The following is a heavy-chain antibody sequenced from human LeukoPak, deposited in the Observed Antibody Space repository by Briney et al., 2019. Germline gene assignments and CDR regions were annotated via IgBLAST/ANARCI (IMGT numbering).Heavy chain of an antibody. CDR3: ARDLGVVSYYYYMDV. V-gene: IGHV1-46*01. J-gene: IGHJ6*03. CDR2: INPSGGST. CDR1: GYTFTSYY. Sequence: ASVKFSCKASGYTFTSYYMHWVRQAPGQGLEWMGIINPSGGSTSYAQKFQGRVTMTRDTSTSTVYMELSSLRSEDTAVYYCARDLGVVSYYYYMDVWGKGTTVTVSS. D-gene: IGHD3-3*01.